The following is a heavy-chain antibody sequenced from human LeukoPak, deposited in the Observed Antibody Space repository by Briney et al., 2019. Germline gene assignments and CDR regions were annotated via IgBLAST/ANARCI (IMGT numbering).Heavy chain of an antibody. CDR1: GYTFTSYD. V-gene: IGHV1-8*01. CDR3: ATGTVGSSWYGDAFDI. CDR2: MNPNSGNT. J-gene: IGHJ3*02. Sequence: ASVKVSCKASGYTFTSYDINWVRQATGQGLEWMGWMNPNSGNTGYAQKFQGRVTMTEDTSTDTAYMELSSLRSEDTAVYYCATGTVGSSWYGDAFDIWGQGTMVTVSS. D-gene: IGHD6-13*01.